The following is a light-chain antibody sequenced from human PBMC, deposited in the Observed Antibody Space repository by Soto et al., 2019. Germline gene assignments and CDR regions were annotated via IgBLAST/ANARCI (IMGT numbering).Light chain of an antibody. Sequence: IQMTQSPSSLSASVGDRVTITCRASQGISTYLNWYQQKPGKAPKLLIYDASSLESGVPSRFSGSGSGTEFTLTISSLQPDDFATYYCQQYNSYLITFGQGTRLEIK. CDR1: QGISTY. V-gene: IGKV1-13*02. CDR2: DAS. J-gene: IGKJ5*01. CDR3: QQYNSYLIT.